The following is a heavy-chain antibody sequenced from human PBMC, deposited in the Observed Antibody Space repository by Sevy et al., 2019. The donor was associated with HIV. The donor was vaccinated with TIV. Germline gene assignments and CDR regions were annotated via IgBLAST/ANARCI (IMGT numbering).Heavy chain of an antibody. D-gene: IGHD6-13*01. Sequence: SETLSLTCAVYGGSFSGYYWSWIRQPPGKGLEWIGEISHSGSTNYNPSLKSRVTISVDTSKNQFSLKLSSVTAADTAVYYCARDPRMAAAGAFDYWGRGTLVTVSS. V-gene: IGHV4-34*01. CDR3: ARDPRMAAAGAFDY. CDR2: ISHSGST. CDR1: GGSFSGYY. J-gene: IGHJ4*02.